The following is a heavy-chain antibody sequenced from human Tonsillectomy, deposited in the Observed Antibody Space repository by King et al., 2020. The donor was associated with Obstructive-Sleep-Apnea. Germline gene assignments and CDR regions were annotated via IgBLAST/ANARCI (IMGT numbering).Heavy chain of an antibody. D-gene: IGHD2-8*01. CDR2: IKSKADGGTT. J-gene: IGHJ2*01. CDR1: GFTFSNAW. CDR3: TTDRSCANGVCYANWYFDL. V-gene: IGHV3-15*01. Sequence: DVQLVESGGGLVKPGGSLRLSCAASGFTFSNAWMSWVRQAPGRGLEWVGRIKSKADGGTTDYAAPVKGRFTISRDDSKNTLYLQMNRLKTEDTAVYYCTTDRSCANGVCYANWYFDLWGRGTLVTVSS.